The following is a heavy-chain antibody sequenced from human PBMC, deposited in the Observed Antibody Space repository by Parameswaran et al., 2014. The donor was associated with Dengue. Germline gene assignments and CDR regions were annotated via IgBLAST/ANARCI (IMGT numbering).Heavy chain of an antibody. D-gene: IGHD5-12*01. Sequence: KWIRQPPGKGLEWVSSISSSSSYIYYADSVKGRFTISRDNAKNSLCLQMNSLRAEDTAVYYCARGSGGEGSGYDLYYYYYMDVWGQGTTVTVSS. CDR2: ISSSSSYI. J-gene: IGHJ6*03. CDR3: ARGSGGEGSGYDLYYYYYMDV. V-gene: IGHV3-21*01.